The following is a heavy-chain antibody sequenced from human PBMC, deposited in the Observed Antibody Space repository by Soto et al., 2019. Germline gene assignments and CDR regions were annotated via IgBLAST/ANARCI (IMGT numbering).Heavy chain of an antibody. CDR2: MNPNSGNT. Sequence: ASVKVSCKASGYTFTSYDINWVRQATGQGLEWMGWMNPNSGNTGYAQKFQGRVTMTRNTSISTAYMELSSLRSEDAAGYYCARGRFLRVIGDYYYGMDVWGQGTTVTVSS. V-gene: IGHV1-8*01. D-gene: IGHD3-22*01. CDR1: GYTFTSYD. J-gene: IGHJ6*02. CDR3: ARGRFLRVIGDYYYGMDV.